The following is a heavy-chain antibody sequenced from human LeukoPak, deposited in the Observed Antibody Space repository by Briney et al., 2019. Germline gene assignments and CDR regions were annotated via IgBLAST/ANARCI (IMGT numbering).Heavy chain of an antibody. D-gene: IGHD3-10*01. Sequence: GGSLRLSCAASGFTFSNYWMSWVRQAPGKGLEWVANIKPDGNEKYYVDSLKGRFTISRDNAKNSLYLQMNSLRAEDTAVYYCARIGGWFGNDYWGQGTLVTVSS. CDR3: ARIGGWFGNDY. V-gene: IGHV3-7*05. J-gene: IGHJ4*02. CDR1: GFTFSNYW. CDR2: IKPDGNEK.